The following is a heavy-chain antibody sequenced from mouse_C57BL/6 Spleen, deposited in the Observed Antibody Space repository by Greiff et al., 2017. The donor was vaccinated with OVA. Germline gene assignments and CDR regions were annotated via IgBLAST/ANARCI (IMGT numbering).Heavy chain of an antibody. J-gene: IGHJ4*01. Sequence: VQLQQSGAELVRPGASVKLSCKASGYTFTDYYINWVKQRPGQGLEWIARIYPGSGNTYYNEKFKGKATLTAEKSSSTAYMQLSSLTSEDSAVYFCAREGLGLAMDYWGQGTSVTVSS. CDR1: GYTFTDYY. CDR3: AREGLGLAMDY. V-gene: IGHV1-76*01. D-gene: IGHD4-1*01. CDR2: IYPGSGNT.